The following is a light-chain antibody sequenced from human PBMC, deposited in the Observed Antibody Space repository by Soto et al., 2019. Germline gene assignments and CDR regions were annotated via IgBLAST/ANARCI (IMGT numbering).Light chain of an antibody. V-gene: IGLV4-69*01. Sequence: QLVLTQSPSASASLGASVKITCTLSSGHSSYAIAWHQQQPEKGPRYLMKLNSDGSHSKGDGIPDRFSGSSSGAERYLTISSLQSEDEADYYCQTWGAGIVLFGGGTKLTVL. CDR1: SGHSSYA. CDR2: LNSDGSH. J-gene: IGLJ2*01. CDR3: QTWGAGIVL.